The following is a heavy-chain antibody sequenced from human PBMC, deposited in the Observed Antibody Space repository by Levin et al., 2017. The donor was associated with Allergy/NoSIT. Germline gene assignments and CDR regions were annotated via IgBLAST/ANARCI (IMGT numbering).Heavy chain of an antibody. CDR2: IYFSGTT. V-gene: IGHV4-30-4*01. CDR1: GGSISSGDHY. J-gene: IGHJ4*02. Sequence: PSETLSLTCTVSGGSISSGDHYWTWIRQPPGKGLEWIGYIYFSGTTYYNPSLKGRVSISIDTTRNQFSLRLNSVTAADTAVYYCARVVDYDILTGYYSPYYFDYWGQGTLVTVSS. D-gene: IGHD3-9*01. CDR3: ARVVDYDILTGYYSPYYFDY.